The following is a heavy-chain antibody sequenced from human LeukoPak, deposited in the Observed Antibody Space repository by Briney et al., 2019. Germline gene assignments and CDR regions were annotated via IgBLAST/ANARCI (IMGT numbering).Heavy chain of an antibody. J-gene: IGHJ6*02. CDR2: INPNSGGT. CDR3: ARVFSPGIVVVTGGMDV. Sequence: ASVKVSCKASGYTFTGHYMHWVRQAPGQGLEWMGWINPNSGGTNYAQKFQGRVTMTRDTSISTAYMELSSLKSDDTAVYYCARVFSPGIVVVTGGMDVWGQGTTVTVSS. D-gene: IGHD2-21*02. V-gene: IGHV1-2*02. CDR1: GYTFTGHY.